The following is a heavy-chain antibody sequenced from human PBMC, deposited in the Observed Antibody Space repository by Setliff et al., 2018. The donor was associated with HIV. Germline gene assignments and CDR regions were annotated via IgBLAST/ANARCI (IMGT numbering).Heavy chain of an antibody. CDR3: TRAEQQLPYYYYYYGMDV. CDR1: GYSISSGYY. J-gene: IGHJ6*02. D-gene: IGHD6-13*01. V-gene: IGHV4-38-2*02. CDR2: IFHSGTT. Sequence: PSETLSLTCTVSGYSISSGYYWGFIRQPPGKGLEWIGSIFHSGTTYYNPSLKSRVTMSVDTSENQFSLKLRSVTAAETAVYYCTRAEQQLPYYYYYYGMDVWGQGTTVT.